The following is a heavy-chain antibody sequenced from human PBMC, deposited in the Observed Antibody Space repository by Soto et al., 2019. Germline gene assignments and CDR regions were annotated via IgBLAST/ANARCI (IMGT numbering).Heavy chain of an antibody. CDR1: GGSISSSSYY. V-gene: IGHV4-39*01. J-gene: IGHJ6*02. CDR2: IYYSGST. D-gene: IGHD6-6*01. CDR3: ARLYTSSSTLHGLDV. Sequence: PSETLSLTCTVSGGSISSSSYYWGWIRQPPGKGLEWIGSIYYSGSTYYNPSLKSRVTISVDTSKNQFSLKLSSVTAADTAVYYCARLYTSSSTLHGLDVWGQGTTVTVSS.